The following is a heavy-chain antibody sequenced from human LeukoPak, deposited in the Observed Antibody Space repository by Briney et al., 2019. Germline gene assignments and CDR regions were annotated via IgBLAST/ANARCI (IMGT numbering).Heavy chain of an antibody. V-gene: IGHV3-74*01. J-gene: IGHJ6*02. CDR1: GFAFSNYW. CDR2: IKSDGSST. CDR3: SRDSLTSCGGDCYSGLDV. D-gene: IGHD2-21*02. Sequence: GGSLRLSCAASGFAFSNYWMHWVRQAPGEALMWVSRIKSDGSSTTYADSVKGRFTISRDNAKNTLYLQMNSLRAEDTAVYYCSRDSLTSCGGDCYSGLDVWGQGTTVTVSS.